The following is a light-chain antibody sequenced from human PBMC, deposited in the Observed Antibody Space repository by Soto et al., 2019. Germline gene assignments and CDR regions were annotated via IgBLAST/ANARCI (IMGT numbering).Light chain of an antibody. CDR3: QQYGNSPAT. CDR2: GAS. Sequence: EIVLTQSPGTLSLSPGERATLSCRASQSVSSTYLAWYQQKPGQAPRLLIYGASSRATGIPDRFSGSGSGTDFTLIISRLEPEDFAVYYCQQYGNSPATFGGGTKVEIK. V-gene: IGKV3-20*01. J-gene: IGKJ4*01. CDR1: QSVSSTY.